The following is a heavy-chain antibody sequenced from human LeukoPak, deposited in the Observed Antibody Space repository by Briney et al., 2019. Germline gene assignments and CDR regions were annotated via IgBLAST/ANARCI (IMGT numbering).Heavy chain of an antibody. J-gene: IGHJ4*02. D-gene: IGHD6-19*01. CDR2: ISSSSSYI. Sequence: GGSLRLSCAASGFTFSSYSMNWVRQAPGKGLEWVSSISSSSSYIYYADSVKGRFTISRDNAKNSLYLQMNSLRAEDTAVYYCARGERNSSGWYGFDYWGQGTLVTVSS. CDR3: ARGERNSSGWYGFDY. V-gene: IGHV3-21*01. CDR1: GFTFSSYS.